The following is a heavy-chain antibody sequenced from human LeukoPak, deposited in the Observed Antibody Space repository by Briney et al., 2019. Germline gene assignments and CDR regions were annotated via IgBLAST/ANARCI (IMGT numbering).Heavy chain of an antibody. J-gene: IGHJ5*02. V-gene: IGHV4-59*01. CDR3: ARVIRGMAAAVVWFDP. Sequence: PSETLSLTCTVSGGSISSYYWSWIRQPPGKGLEWIGYIYYSGSTNYNPSLKSRVTISVDTSKNQFSLKLSSVTAADTAVYYCARVIRGMAAAVVWFDPWGQGTLVTVSS. D-gene: IGHD6-13*01. CDR2: IYYSGST. CDR1: GGSISSYY.